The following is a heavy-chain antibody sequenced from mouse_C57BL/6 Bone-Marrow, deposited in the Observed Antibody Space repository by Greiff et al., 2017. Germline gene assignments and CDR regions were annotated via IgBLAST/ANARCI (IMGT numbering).Heavy chain of an antibody. D-gene: IGHD4-1*01. V-gene: IGHV1-4*01. Sequence: QVQLKQSGAELARPGASVKMSCKASGYTFTSYTMHWVKQRPGQGLEWIGYINPSSGYTKYNEKFKDKATLTADKSSSTAYMQLSSLTSEDSAVYYCARSGLGREWFAYWGQGTLVTVSA. CDR3: ARSGLGREWFAY. CDR2: INPSSGYT. CDR1: GYTFTSYT. J-gene: IGHJ3*01.